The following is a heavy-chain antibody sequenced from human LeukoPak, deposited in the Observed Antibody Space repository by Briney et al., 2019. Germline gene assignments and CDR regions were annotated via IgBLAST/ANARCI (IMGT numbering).Heavy chain of an antibody. CDR2: MNPNSGNT. CDR1: GYTFTSYD. D-gene: IGHD6-19*01. V-gene: IGHV1-8*01. J-gene: IGHJ1*01. CDR3: ARDKGPSGWYAY. Sequence: ASVKGSCKASGYTFTSYDINCVRQATVQGLEWMGWMNPNSGNTRYAQKFQGRVTMTRNTSISTAYMERSSLRSEDTALYYTARDKGPSGWYAYWGQGTLVTVPS.